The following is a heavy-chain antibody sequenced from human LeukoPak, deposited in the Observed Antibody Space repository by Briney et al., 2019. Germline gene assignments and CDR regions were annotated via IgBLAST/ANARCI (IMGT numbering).Heavy chain of an antibody. J-gene: IGHJ3*02. V-gene: IGHV1-2*04. CDR2: INPNSGGT. CDR3: ARGGGNLPSHLLFDI. D-gene: IGHD4-23*01. CDR1: GFTFTGYY. Sequence: PGRSLRLSCAASGFTFTGYYMHWVRQAPGQGLEWMGWINPNSGGTNYAQKFQGWVTMTRDTSISTAYMELSRLRSDDTAVYYCARGGGNLPSHLLFDIWGQGTMVTVSS.